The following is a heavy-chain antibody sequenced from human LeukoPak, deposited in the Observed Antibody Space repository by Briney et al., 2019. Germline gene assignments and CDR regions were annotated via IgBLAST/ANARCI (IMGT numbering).Heavy chain of an antibody. V-gene: IGHV3-21*01. Sequence: GSLRLSCAASGLTFSSYSMNWVRQAPGKGLEWVSSISSSSSYIYYADSVKGRFTISRDNAKNSLYLQMNSLRAEDTAVYYCARDRYSSGWYGRNNWFDPWGQGTLVTVSS. D-gene: IGHD6-19*01. J-gene: IGHJ5*02. CDR3: ARDRYSSGWYGRNNWFDP. CDR1: GLTFSSYS. CDR2: ISSSSSYI.